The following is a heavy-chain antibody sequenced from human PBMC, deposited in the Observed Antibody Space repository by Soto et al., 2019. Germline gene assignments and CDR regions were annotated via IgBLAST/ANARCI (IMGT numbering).Heavy chain of an antibody. J-gene: IGHJ4*02. CDR2: ISSGSSDT. CDR3: ARVAY. Sequence: PGGSLRLSCEASGFTFSRVSTNWVRQVPGKGLEWVASISSGSSDTWYADSVKGRFIISRDNAQNSLFLQMNTLRPEDTAMYYCARVAYWGPGTQVTVS. CDR1: GFTFSRVS. V-gene: IGHV3-21*01.